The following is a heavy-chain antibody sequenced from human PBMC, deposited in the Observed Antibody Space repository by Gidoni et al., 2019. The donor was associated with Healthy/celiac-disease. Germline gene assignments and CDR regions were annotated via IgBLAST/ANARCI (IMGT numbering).Heavy chain of an antibody. CDR3: ARGAVAGGFVY. Sequence: QVQLVQSGAEVKKTGASVTGSCKASGYTFTSYDIHWVRQATGQGLEWMGWMNPHSGNTGYAQKFQGRVTSTRNTSISTAYMELSSLRSEDTAVYYCARGAVAGGFVYGGQGTLVTVSS. J-gene: IGHJ4*02. CDR2: MNPHSGNT. CDR1: GYTFTSYD. V-gene: IGHV1-8*03. D-gene: IGHD6-19*01.